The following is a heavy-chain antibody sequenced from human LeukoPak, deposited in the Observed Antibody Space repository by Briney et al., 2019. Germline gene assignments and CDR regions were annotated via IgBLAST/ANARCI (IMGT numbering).Heavy chain of an antibody. CDR3: AREGLIMDDYYDSSGSLEWWFDP. D-gene: IGHD3-22*01. CDR1: GGSFSGYY. CDR2: INHSGST. J-gene: IGHJ5*02. Sequence: SETLSLTCAVYGGSFSGYYWSWIRQPPGKGLEWIGEINHSGSTNYNPSLKSRVTISVDTSKNQFSPKLSSVTAADTAVYYCAREGLIMDDYYDSSGSLEWWFDPWGQGTLVTVSS. V-gene: IGHV4-34*01.